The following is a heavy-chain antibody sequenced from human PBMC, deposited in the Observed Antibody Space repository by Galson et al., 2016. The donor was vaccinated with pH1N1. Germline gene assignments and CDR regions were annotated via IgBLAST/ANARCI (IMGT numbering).Heavy chain of an antibody. J-gene: IGHJ2*01. Sequence: SVKVSCKASGGTFGSYGINWVRQAPGQGLEWMGGIIPIFNTVKYAQNFQGRVTITADESTTTAYMELSSPRSEDTAMYYCAREDYYDTDLSDWYFDLWGRGTLLTVSS. CDR3: AREDYYDTDLSDWYFDL. CDR2: IIPIFNTV. CDR1: GGTFGSYG. V-gene: IGHV1-69*13. D-gene: IGHD3-22*01.